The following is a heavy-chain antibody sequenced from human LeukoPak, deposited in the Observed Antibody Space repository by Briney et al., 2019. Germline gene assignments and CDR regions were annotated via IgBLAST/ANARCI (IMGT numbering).Heavy chain of an antibody. V-gene: IGHV3-7*01. Sequence: PGGSLRLSCAASGFTFSSYWMSWVRQAPGKGLEWVANIKQDGSEKYYVDSVKGRFTISRDNAKNSLYLQMNSLRAEDTAVYYCARDRSVVVPAPGDWGQGTLVTVSS. CDR2: IKQDGSEK. J-gene: IGHJ4*02. CDR1: GFTFSSYW. CDR3: ARDRSVVVPAPGD. D-gene: IGHD2-2*01.